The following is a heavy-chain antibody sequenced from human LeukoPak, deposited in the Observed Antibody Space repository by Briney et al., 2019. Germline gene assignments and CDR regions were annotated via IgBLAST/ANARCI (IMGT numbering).Heavy chain of an antibody. V-gene: IGHV3-30*02. CDR2: ISNDGGNE. CDR3: AKATYTTDF. D-gene: IGHD1-14*01. CDR1: GFTFSSYG. Sequence: GGSLRLSCAASGFTFSSYGMHWVRQAPGKGLEWVAFISNDGGNEYYAGSVKGRFTISRDNSKNTLHLHMNSLRSEDTAVYFCAKATYTTDFWGQGTLVTVSS. J-gene: IGHJ4*02.